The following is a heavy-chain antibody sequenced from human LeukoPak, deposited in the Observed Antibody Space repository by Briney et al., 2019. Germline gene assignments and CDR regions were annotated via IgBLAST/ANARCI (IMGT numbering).Heavy chain of an antibody. CDR3: AVQDYYDSSGYYPFYYYYGMDV. V-gene: IGHV3-23*01. J-gene: IGHJ6*02. D-gene: IGHD3-22*01. CDR2: ISGSGGST. CDR1: GFTFSSYA. Sequence: PGGSLRLSCAASGFTFSSYAMSWVRQAPGKGLEWVSAISGSGGSTYYADSVKGRFTISRDNSKNTLYLQMNSLRAEDTAVYYCAVQDYYDSSGYYPFYYYYGMDVWGQGTTVTVSS.